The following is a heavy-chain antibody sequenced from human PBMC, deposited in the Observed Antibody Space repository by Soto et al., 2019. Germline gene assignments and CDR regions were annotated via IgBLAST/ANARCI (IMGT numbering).Heavy chain of an antibody. CDR3: ARDPAP. CDR2: ISHTGAA. Sequence: SETLSLTCTVSGGSISDNDYYWNWIRQPPGKGLEWIGTISHTGAAYYNPSLENRVVISVGTSENQFSLKLTSVTAADTAVYYCARDPAPWGQGTLVTVSS. CDR1: GGSISDNDYY. J-gene: IGHJ5*02. V-gene: IGHV4-39*07.